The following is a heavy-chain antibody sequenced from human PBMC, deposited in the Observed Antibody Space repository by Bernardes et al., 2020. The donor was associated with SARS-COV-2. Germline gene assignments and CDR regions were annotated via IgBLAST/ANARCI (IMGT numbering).Heavy chain of an antibody. CDR3: VWTRTRGNCSSTSCLDY. CDR1: GYIFTRYG. CDR2: VSAYNGDT. Sequence: ASMKVSCKASGYIFTRYGISWVRQAPGQGLEWVGWVSAYNGDTDYIEKVQGRISMTTDTPTSTAYMDLRGLRSDDTATYYCVWTRTRGNCSSTSCLDYWGQRTLVTVSS. D-gene: IGHD2-2*01. J-gene: IGHJ4*02. V-gene: IGHV1-18*04.